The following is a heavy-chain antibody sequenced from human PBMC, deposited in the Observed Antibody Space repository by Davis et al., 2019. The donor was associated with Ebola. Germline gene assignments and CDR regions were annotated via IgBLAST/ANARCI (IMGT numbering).Heavy chain of an antibody. Sequence: GESLKISCIGSGFTFNNYPLTWVRQTSGKGLEWISTIGVNDVETFYADSVKGRFTISRDNAKNSLYLQMNSLRAEDTAVYYCARGLYYGSGSYLPLDPWGQGTLVIVSS. V-gene: IGHV3-21*01. CDR1: GFTFNNYP. CDR2: IGVNDVET. D-gene: IGHD3-10*01. CDR3: ARGLYYGSGSYLPLDP. J-gene: IGHJ5*02.